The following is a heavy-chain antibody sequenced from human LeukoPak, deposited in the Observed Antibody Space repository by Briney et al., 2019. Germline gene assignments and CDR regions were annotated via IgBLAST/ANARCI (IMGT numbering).Heavy chain of an antibody. CDR1: GGSFSRYY. Sequence: PSQTLSLACAVDGGSFSRYYWSWIRQSPGKGLEWIAEIDHRGDTNYNPSVKSRVTISVDTSKNQFSLRVRSLSAADTAVYYCARGATISETGYFDFWGQGTLVTVSS. J-gene: IGHJ4*03. CDR2: IDHRGDT. CDR3: ARGATISETGYFDF. D-gene: IGHD5-24*01. V-gene: IGHV4-34*01.